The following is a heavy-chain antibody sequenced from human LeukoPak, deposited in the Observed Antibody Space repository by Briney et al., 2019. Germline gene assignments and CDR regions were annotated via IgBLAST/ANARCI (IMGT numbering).Heavy chain of an antibody. CDR3: ARVGGTAWAFDI. CDR1: GGPISSSNW. V-gene: IGHV4-4*02. J-gene: IGHJ3*02. D-gene: IGHD1-26*01. Sequence: SGTLSLTCAVSGGPISSSNWWSWVRQPPGKGLERIGEIYHSGSTNYNPSLKSRVTISVDKSKNQFSLKLSTVTAADTAVYYCARVGGTAWAFDIWGQGTMVTVSS. CDR2: IYHSGST.